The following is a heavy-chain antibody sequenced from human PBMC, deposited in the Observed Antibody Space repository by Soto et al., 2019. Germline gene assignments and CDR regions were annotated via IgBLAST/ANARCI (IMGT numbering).Heavy chain of an antibody. Sequence: VQLRESGPGLVKPSQTLSLTCTVSGDSISSGNKYWSWIRQPPGKGLERIGYVFSSGTPYYNPSPKGRVSISLDASANQFSLTFASVTDADSAVYYCARVPSPFDYYYAMHVWGQGTTVTVSS. CDR3: ARVPSPFDYYYAMHV. D-gene: IGHD3-16*01. CDR2: VFSSGTP. J-gene: IGHJ6*02. CDR1: GDSISSGNKY. V-gene: IGHV4-30-4*01.